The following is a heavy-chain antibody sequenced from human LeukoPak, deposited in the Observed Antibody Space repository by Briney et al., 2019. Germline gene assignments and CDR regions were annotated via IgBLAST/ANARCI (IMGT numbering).Heavy chain of an antibody. V-gene: IGHV1-69*04. Sequence: SVRVSCTAPGGTFSSYAISWVRQAPGQGLEWVGRIIPILGIANYAQKFQGRVTITADKSTSTAYMGLSSLRAEDTAVYYCARGVRNTWYMDVWGKGTTVTVSS. J-gene: IGHJ6*03. CDR1: GGTFSSYA. CDR2: IIPILGIA. CDR3: ARGVRNTWYMDV. D-gene: IGHD2/OR15-2a*01.